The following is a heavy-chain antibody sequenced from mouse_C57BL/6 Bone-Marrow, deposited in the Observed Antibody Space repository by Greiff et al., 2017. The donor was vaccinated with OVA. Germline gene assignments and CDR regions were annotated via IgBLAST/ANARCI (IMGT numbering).Heavy chain of an antibody. Sequence: EVQLQQSGPELVKPGASVKISCKASGYTFTDYYMNWVKQSHGKSLEWIGDINPNNGGTSYNQKFKGKATLTVDKSSSTAYMELHSLTSEDSAVYYCARSRYFDVWGTGTTVTVSS. CDR3: ARSRYFDV. J-gene: IGHJ1*03. CDR2: INPNNGGT. CDR1: GYTFTDYY. V-gene: IGHV1-26*01.